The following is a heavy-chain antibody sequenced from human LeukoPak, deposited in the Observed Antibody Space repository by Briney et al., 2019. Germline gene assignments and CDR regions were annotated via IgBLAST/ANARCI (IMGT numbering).Heavy chain of an antibody. Sequence: PGGSLRLSCAASGFTFSSYAMSWVRQAPGKGLEWVSAISGSGGSTYYADSVKGRFTISRDNAKNSLHLQMNSLRAEDTAVYYCAELGITMIGGVWGKGTTVTISS. J-gene: IGHJ6*04. D-gene: IGHD3-10*02. CDR3: AELGITMIGGV. CDR2: ISGSGGST. V-gene: IGHV3-23*01. CDR1: GFTFSSYA.